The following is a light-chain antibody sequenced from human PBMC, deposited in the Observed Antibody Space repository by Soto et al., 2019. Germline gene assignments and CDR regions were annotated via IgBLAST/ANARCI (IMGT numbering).Light chain of an antibody. CDR1: SSDVGGYNY. Sequence: QSVLTQPPSASGSPGQSVAISCTGTSSDVGGYNYVSWYQQHPGKAPKLMIYEVNKRPSGVPDRFSGSKSGNTASLTVSGLQAEDEADYYCSSYTSGSTVVFGGGTKVTVL. CDR3: SSYTSGSTVV. V-gene: IGLV2-8*01. J-gene: IGLJ2*01. CDR2: EVN.